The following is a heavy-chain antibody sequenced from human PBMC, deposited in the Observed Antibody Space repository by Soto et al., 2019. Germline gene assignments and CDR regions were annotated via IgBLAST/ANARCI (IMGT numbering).Heavy chain of an antibody. V-gene: IGHV1-69*02. CDR2: IIPILGIA. Sequence: ASVKVSCKASGGTFSSYTISWVRQAPGQGLEWMGRIIPILGIANYAQKYQGRVTITADKSTSTAYMELSSLISEDTAVYYCARTASIAAAGTAGYYFDYWGQGTLVTVSS. CDR1: GGTFSSYT. D-gene: IGHD6-13*01. CDR3: ARTASIAAAGTAGYYFDY. J-gene: IGHJ4*02.